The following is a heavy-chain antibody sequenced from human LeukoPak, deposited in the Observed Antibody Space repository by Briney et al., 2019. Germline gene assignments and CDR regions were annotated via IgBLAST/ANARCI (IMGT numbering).Heavy chain of an antibody. Sequence: GGSLRLSCAASGFTFSSYSMNWVRQAPGKGLEWVSSISSSSSYIYYADSVKGRFTISRDNAKNSVYLQMNSLRAEDTAVYHCAGKRYGYGMDVWGQGTTVTVSS. CDR2: ISSSSSYI. V-gene: IGHV3-21*01. CDR3: AGKRYGYGMDV. J-gene: IGHJ6*02. CDR1: GFTFSSYS. D-gene: IGHD1-1*01.